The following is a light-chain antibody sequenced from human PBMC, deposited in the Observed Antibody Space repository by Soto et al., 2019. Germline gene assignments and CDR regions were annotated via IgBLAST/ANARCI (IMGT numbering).Light chain of an antibody. CDR3: QQYNSYWT. J-gene: IGKJ1*01. Sequence: DIQMTQSPSTLSASVGDRVTITCRASQSITSWLAWYQQKPGKAPKVLIYHASTLESGVPSRFSGSGSGTEFTLTNSSLQPDDFATYYCQQYNSYWTFGQGTKVEIK. V-gene: IGKV1-5*01. CDR1: QSITSW. CDR2: HAS.